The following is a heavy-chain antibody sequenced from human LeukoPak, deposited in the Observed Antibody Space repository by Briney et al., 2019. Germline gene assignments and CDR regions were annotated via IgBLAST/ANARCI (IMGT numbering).Heavy chain of an antibody. Sequence: SGTLSLTCTVSVGSISRSIYYWGWTRQPPGGGLEWLGSIYYSGRTYYNPSLKSRVPLPVDTHKNQFSPNLSPVSAAHSGVYYCARSRTYYYDSSGYSHFYHWGQGTLVTVSS. J-gene: IGHJ4*02. CDR1: VGSISRSIYY. CDR3: ARSRTYYYDSSGYSHFYH. V-gene: IGHV4-39*01. D-gene: IGHD3-22*01. CDR2: IYYSGRT.